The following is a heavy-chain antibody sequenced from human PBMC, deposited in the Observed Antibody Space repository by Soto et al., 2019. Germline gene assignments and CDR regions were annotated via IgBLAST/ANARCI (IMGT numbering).Heavy chain of an antibody. D-gene: IGHD1-26*01. CDR2: ISAYNGNT. CDR3: ARDTGSYWNRLYYFDY. V-gene: IGHV1-18*01. J-gene: IGHJ4*02. CDR1: GYTFTSYG. Sequence: GASVKVSCKASGYTFTSYGISWVRQAPGQGLEWMGWISAYNGNTNYAQKLQGRVTMTTDTSTSTAYMELRSLRSDDTAVYYCARDTGSYWNRLYYFDYWGQGTLVTVSS.